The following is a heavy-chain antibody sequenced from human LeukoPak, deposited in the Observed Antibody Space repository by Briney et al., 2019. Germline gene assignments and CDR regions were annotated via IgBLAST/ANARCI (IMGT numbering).Heavy chain of an antibody. CDR3: AKGGFTYYND. Sequence: GGSLRLSCAASGFTFSSYAMSWVRQAPGKGLEWVSDITASGGRTYYADSVKGRFTISRDSSKNTLYLQMSSLRAEDTAVYYCAKGGFTYYNDWGQGTLVTVSS. J-gene: IGHJ4*02. CDR2: ITASGGRT. CDR1: GFTFSSYA. D-gene: IGHD3-22*01. V-gene: IGHV3-23*01.